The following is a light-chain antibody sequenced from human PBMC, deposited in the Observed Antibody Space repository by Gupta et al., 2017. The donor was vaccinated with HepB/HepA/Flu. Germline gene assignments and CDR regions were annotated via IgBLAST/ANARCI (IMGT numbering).Light chain of an antibody. J-gene: IGKJ2*01. Sequence: DIVITQSPVSLPVSLGQRATTTCMSSQSVLYSSNNRNYLAWYQQKPGKPPKLLIYWASTRESGVPDRFSGSGSGTDFTLTISSLQAEDVAVYYCQQYDSTPQTFGQGTKLEIK. CDR1: QSVLYSSNNRNY. V-gene: IGKV4-1*01. CDR3: QQYDSTPQT. CDR2: WAS.